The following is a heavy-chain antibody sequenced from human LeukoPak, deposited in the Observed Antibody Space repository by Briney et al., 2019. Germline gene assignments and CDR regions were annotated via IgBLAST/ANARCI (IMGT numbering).Heavy chain of an antibody. CDR3: ARMGSGYYVYDY. V-gene: IGHV4-34*01. D-gene: IGHD3-3*01. J-gene: IGHJ4*02. Sequence: PETLSLTCAVYGGSFSGYYWSWIRQPPGKGLEWIGEINHSGSTNYNPSLESRVTISVDTSKNQFSLKLSSVTAADTAVYYCARMGSGYYVYDYWGQGTLVTVSS. CDR2: INHSGST. CDR1: GGSFSGYY.